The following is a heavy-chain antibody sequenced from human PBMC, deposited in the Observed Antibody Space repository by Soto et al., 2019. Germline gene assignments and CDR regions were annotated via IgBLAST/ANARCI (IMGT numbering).Heavy chain of an antibody. CDR2: IKEDGSEK. D-gene: IGHD1-26*01. Sequence: GGSLRLSCAASGFTISAYWMAWVRQAPGKGLEWVANIKEDGSEKYYVDSVKGRFTISRDNAKNSLHLQMNSLSAEDTAVYYCYSGRSFPAFDCWGQGTPVTVSS. J-gene: IGHJ4*02. CDR3: YSGRSFPAFDC. CDR1: GFTISAYW. V-gene: IGHV3-7*05.